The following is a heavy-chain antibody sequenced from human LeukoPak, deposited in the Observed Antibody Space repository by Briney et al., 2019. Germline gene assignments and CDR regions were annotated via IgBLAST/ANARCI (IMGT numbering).Heavy chain of an antibody. CDR1: GGSISSYY. Sequence: SETLSLTCTVSGGSISSYYWSWIRQPPGKGLEWIGYIYYSGSTNYNPSLKSRVTISVDTSKNQFSLKLSSVTAADTAVYYCARQVRNAIVVVPAAHDWFDPWGQGTLVTVSS. D-gene: IGHD2-2*01. CDR2: IYYSGST. V-gene: IGHV4-59*08. J-gene: IGHJ5*02. CDR3: ARQVRNAIVVVPAAHDWFDP.